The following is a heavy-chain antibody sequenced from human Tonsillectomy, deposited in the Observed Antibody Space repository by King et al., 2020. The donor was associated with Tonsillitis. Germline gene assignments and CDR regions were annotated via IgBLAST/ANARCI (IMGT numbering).Heavy chain of an antibody. V-gene: IGHV4-4*07. CDR1: GGSISSYY. CDR2: IYTSGST. Sequence: VQLQESGPGLVKPSETLSLTCTVSGGSISSYYWNWIRQPAGKGLGWIGSIYTSGSTNYNPSLNSRVTLSVDTSKNQFSLKLSAVSAADTAVYYCARVAEYSGSSFDYWGQGTLVTVSS. D-gene: IGHD1-26*01. CDR3: ARVAEYSGSSFDY. J-gene: IGHJ4*02.